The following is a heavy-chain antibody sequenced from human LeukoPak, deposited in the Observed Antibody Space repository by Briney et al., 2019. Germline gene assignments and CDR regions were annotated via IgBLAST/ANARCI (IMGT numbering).Heavy chain of an antibody. CDR3: AKDRGHIYVAAISYFDY. V-gene: IGHV3-23*01. D-gene: IGHD3-10*01. CDR2: ISGSGGST. CDR1: GFTFSSYA. Sequence: GGSLRLSCAASGFTFSSYAMSWVRQAPGKGREGVSAISGSGGSTYYADSVKGRFTISRDNSKNPLYLPMNSLRAEDTAVYYCAKDRGHIYVAAISYFDYWGQGPLVTVSS. J-gene: IGHJ4*02.